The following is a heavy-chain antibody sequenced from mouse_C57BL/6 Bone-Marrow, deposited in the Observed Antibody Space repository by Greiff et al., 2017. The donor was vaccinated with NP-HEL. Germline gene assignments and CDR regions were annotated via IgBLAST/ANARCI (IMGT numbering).Heavy chain of an antibody. Sequence: EVKVEESGGGLVQPGGSMKLSCVASGSTFSNYWMNWVRQSPEKGLEWVAQIRLRYDTHAKHYAESVKGRFTISRDDSKSSVYLQMNNLRAEDTGIYYCASKDYWGQGTTLTVSS. CDR2: IRLRYDTHAK. V-gene: IGHV6-3*01. J-gene: IGHJ2*01. CDR3: ASKDY. CDR1: GSTFSNYW. D-gene: IGHD2-5*01.